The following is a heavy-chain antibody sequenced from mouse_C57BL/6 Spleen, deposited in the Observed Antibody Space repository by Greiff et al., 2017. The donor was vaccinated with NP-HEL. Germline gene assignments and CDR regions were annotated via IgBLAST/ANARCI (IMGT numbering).Heavy chain of an antibody. J-gene: IGHJ2*01. CDR1: GYSFTGYY. Sequence: VQLQQSGPELVKPGASVKISCKASGYSFTGYYMNWVKQSPEKSLEWIGEINPSTGGTTYNQKFKAKATLTVDKSSSTAYMQLKSLTSEDSAVYYCARSGYGNYHFDYWGQGTTLTVSS. D-gene: IGHD2-1*01. CDR2: INPSTGGT. V-gene: IGHV1-42*01. CDR3: ARSGYGNYHFDY.